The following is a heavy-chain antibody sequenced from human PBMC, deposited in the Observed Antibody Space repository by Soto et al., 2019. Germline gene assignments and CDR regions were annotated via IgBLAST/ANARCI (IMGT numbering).Heavy chain of an antibody. V-gene: IGHV3-48*02. CDR2: ISSSSSTI. Sequence: EVQLVESGGGLVQPGGSLRLSCAASGFTFSSYSMNWVRQAPGKGLEWVSYISSSSSTIYYADSVKGRFTISRDNAKNSLYLQMNSLRDEDTGVYYCARERYSSGLNWFDPWGQGTLVTVSS. D-gene: IGHD6-19*01. CDR3: ARERYSSGLNWFDP. J-gene: IGHJ5*02. CDR1: GFTFSSYS.